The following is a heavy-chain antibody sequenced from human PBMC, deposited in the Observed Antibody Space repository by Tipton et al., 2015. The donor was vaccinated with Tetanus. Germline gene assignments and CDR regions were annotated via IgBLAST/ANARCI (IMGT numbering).Heavy chain of an antibody. CDR2: IYYSGST. CDR1: GGSVSSGSYY. V-gene: IGHV4-61*01. Sequence: VSGGSVSSGSYYWSWIRQPPGKGLEWIGYIYYSGSTNYNPSLKSRVTISVDTSKNQFSLKLSSVTAADTAVYYCARGGFGEFPDYWGQGTLVTVSS. CDR3: ARGGFGEFPDY. D-gene: IGHD3-10*01. J-gene: IGHJ4*02.